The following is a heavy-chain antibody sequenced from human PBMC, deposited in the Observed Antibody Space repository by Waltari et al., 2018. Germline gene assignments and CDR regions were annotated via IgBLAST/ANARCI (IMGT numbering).Heavy chain of an antibody. CDR1: GGSFSGYY. CDR2: INHSGST. J-gene: IGHJ4*02. D-gene: IGHD3-22*01. Sequence: QVQLQQWGAGLLKPSETLSLTCAFYGGSFSGYYWSWIRQPPGKGLEWIGEINHSGSTNYNPSLKSRVTISVDTSKNQFSLKLSSVTAADTAVYYCARDGVYYDSSGYDYWGQGTLVTVSS. V-gene: IGHV4-34*01. CDR3: ARDGVYYDSSGYDY.